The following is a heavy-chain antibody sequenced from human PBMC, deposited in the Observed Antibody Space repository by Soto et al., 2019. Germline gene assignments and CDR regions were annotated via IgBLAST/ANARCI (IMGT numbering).Heavy chain of an antibody. CDR2: IYYSGTTNNNPSLGGST. J-gene: IGHJ4*02. Sequence: SETLSLTCTVSGGSLNRYYWSWVRQSPGKGLEWIGNIYYSGTTNNNPSLGGSTNYNPSLKSRVTISVDASKQQFSLKLTSVTAADTALYYCAAGTLGAVWTPLDDWGQGILVTVSS. D-gene: IGHD3-16*01. CDR3: AAGTLGAVWTPLDD. CDR1: GGSLNRYY. V-gene: IGHV4-59*12.